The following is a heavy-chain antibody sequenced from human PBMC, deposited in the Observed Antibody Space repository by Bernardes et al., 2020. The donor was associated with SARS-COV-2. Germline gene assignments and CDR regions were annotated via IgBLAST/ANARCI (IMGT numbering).Heavy chain of an antibody. CDR3: TTGAEIYYDSSGFSYYFDF. D-gene: IGHD3-22*01. Sequence: GGSLRVWCAGSGFTFSKAWMKWVGEAPGKGLEWVGHIKRKNDGGTTDYAAPVKGRFTISGDDSKNTMYLQMNSLKTEDTAVYYCTTGAEIYYDSSGFSYYFDFWGQGTLVTVSS. CDR2: IKRKNDGGTT. CDR1: GFTFSKAW. J-gene: IGHJ4*02. V-gene: IGHV3-15*07.